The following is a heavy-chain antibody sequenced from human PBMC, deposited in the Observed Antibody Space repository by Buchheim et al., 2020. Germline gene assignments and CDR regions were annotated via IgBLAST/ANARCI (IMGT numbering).Heavy chain of an antibody. V-gene: IGHV4-34*01. CDR3: ARGLYGDYVFWYFDL. J-gene: IGHJ2*01. Sequence: QVQLQQWGAGLLKPSETLSLTCAVYGGSFSGYYWSWIRQPPGKGLEWIGEINHSGSTNYNPSLKSRVTISVDPPKNQFSLKLSSVTAADTAVYYCARGLYGDYVFWYFDLWGRGTL. D-gene: IGHD4-17*01. CDR1: GGSFSGYY. CDR2: INHSGST.